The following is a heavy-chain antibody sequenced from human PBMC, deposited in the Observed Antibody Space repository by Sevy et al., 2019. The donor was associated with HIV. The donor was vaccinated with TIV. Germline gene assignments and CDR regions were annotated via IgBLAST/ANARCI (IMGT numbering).Heavy chain of an antibody. D-gene: IGHD6-19*01. J-gene: IGHJ3*02. Sequence: GGSLRLSCAASGFTFSSYAMSWVRQAPGKGLEWVSVISGSGGSTYYADSVKGRFTISRDNSKKTLYLQMNSLGAEDTAVYYCAKVEKSSGWYGGDAFDIWGQGTMVTVSS. V-gene: IGHV3-23*01. CDR2: ISGSGGST. CDR3: AKVEKSSGWYGGDAFDI. CDR1: GFTFSSYA.